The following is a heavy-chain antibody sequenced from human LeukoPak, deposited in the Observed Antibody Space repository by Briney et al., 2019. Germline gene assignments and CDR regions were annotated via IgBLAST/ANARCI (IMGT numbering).Heavy chain of an antibody. Sequence: PGGSLRLSCAASGFTFSSYAMHWVRQAPGKGLEWVAVISYDGSNKYYADSVKGRFTISRDNSKNTLYLQMNSLRAEDTAVCYCARDLGWLQFSSFFDYWGQGTLVTVSS. CDR1: GFTFSSYA. D-gene: IGHD5-24*01. CDR2: ISYDGSNK. CDR3: ARDLGWLQFSSFFDY. J-gene: IGHJ4*02. V-gene: IGHV3-30-3*01.